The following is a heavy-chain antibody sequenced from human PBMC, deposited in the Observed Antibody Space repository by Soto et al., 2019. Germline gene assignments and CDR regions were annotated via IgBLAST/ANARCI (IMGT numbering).Heavy chain of an antibody. CDR3: AKDRRSSGWYQYNWFDP. J-gene: IGHJ5*02. CDR2: ISGSGGST. D-gene: IGHD6-19*01. Sequence: PGGSLRLSCAASGFTFSSYAMSWVRQAPGKGLEWVSAISGSGGSTYYADSVKGRFTISRDNSKNTLYLQMNSLRAEDTAVYYCAKDRRSSGWYQYNWFDPWGQGTLVTVSS. CDR1: GFTFSSYA. V-gene: IGHV3-23*01.